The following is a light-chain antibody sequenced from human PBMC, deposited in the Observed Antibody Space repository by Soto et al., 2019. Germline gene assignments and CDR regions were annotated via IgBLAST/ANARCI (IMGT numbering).Light chain of an antibody. CDR3: QHYNSYSEA. CDR2: KAS. V-gene: IGKV1-5*03. Sequence: DIQMTQSPSTLSGSVGDRVTITCRASQTISSWLAWYQQKPGKAPKLLIYKASTLKSGVPSRFSGSGSGTEFTLTISSLQPDDFETYYCQHYNSYSEALGQGTKADI. J-gene: IGKJ1*01. CDR1: QTISSW.